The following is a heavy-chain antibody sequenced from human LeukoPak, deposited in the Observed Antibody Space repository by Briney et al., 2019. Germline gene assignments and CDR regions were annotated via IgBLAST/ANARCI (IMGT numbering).Heavy chain of an antibody. Sequence: GGSLRLSCAASGFTFSSYSMNWVRQAPGKGLEWVSSISSSSSYIYYADSVKGRFTISRDNAKNPLYLQMNSLRAEDTAVYYCARDRLVRGIVVGYDYWGQGTLVTVSS. CDR3: ARDRLVRGIVVGYDY. CDR1: GFTFSSYS. V-gene: IGHV3-21*01. CDR2: ISSSSSYI. D-gene: IGHD3-22*01. J-gene: IGHJ4*02.